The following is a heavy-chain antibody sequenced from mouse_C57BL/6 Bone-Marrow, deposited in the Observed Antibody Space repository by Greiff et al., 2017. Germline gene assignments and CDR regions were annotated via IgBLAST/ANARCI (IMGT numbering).Heavy chain of an antibody. D-gene: IGHD2-2*01. Sequence: VQLQQPGAELVKPGASVKLSCKASGYTFTSYWMHWVKQRPGQGLEWIGMIHPNSGSTNYNEKFKSKATLTVDKSSSTAYMQLSSLTSEDSAVDYCAWDIYYAYDGGYFDYWGQGTTLTVSS. J-gene: IGHJ2*01. CDR3: AWDIYYAYDGGYFDY. CDR1: GYTFTSYW. CDR2: IHPNSGST. V-gene: IGHV1-64*01.